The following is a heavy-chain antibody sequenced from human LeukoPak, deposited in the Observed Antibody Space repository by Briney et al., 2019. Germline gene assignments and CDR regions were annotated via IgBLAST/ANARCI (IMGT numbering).Heavy chain of an antibody. CDR3: ARQGYVVVAATVCYYMDV. Sequence: ASVKVSCKASGYTFTSYDINWVRQATGQGLEWMGWMNPNSGNTGYAQKFQGRVTMTRNTSISTACMELSSLRSEDTAVYYCARQGYVVVAATVCYYMDVWGKGTTVTVSS. V-gene: IGHV1-8*01. CDR2: MNPNSGNT. CDR1: GYTFTSYD. J-gene: IGHJ6*03. D-gene: IGHD2-15*01.